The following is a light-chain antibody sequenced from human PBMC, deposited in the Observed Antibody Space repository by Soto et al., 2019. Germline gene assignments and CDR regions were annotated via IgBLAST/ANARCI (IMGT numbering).Light chain of an antibody. J-gene: IGLJ2*01. Sequence: QLVLTQPASVSGSPGQSITISCTGTSSDIGGYNYVSWYQQYPGKAPKLMIFGVSDRPSGVSNRFSGSKSGTTASLTISGLQAEDEADYYCSSYTTSSTVVVFGGGTKLTVL. V-gene: IGLV2-14*01. CDR3: SSYTTSSTVVV. CDR1: SSDIGGYNY. CDR2: GVS.